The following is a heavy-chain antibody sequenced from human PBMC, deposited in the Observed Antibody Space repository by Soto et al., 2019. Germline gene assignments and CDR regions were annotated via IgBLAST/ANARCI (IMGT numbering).Heavy chain of an antibody. V-gene: IGHV3-21*01. CDR3: ARDRNTLLGMDV. CDR2: ISSSSSYI. J-gene: IGHJ6*02. CDR1: GFTVSSYS. Sequence: PGGSLRLSCAASGFTVSSYSMNWVRKAPGKGLEWVSSISSSSSYIYYADSVKGRFTISRDNSKNTLYLQMNSLRAEDTAVYYCARDRNTLLGMDVWGQGTTVTVSS.